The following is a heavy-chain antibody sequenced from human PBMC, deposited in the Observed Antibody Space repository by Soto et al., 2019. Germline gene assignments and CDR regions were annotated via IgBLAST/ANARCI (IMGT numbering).Heavy chain of an antibody. J-gene: IGHJ4*02. V-gene: IGHV3-72*01. D-gene: IGHD7-27*01. Sequence: GGSLRLSCAASGFTFSDHYMDWVRQAPGKGLEWVGRTRNKANSYTTEYAASVKGRFTISRDDSKNSRYLQMNSLKTEDTAVYYCARGRLGSDYWGQGTLVTVSS. CDR2: TRNKANSYTT. CDR3: ARGRLGSDY. CDR1: GFTFSDHY.